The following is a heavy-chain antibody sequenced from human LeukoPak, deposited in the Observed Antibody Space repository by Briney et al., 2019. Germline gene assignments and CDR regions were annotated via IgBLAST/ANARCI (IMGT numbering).Heavy chain of an antibody. CDR2: INPNSGGT. CDR1: GYTFTGYY. Sequence: ASVKLSCKASGYTFTGYYMHWVRQAPGQGLEWMGLINPNSGGTNYAQKFQDRVTMTRDTSISTAYMELSRLRSDDTAVYYCARDGRGSRSSWFVPWGEGTLVIVSS. CDR3: ARDGRGSRSSWFVP. V-gene: IGHV1-2*02. D-gene: IGHD3-10*01. J-gene: IGHJ5*02.